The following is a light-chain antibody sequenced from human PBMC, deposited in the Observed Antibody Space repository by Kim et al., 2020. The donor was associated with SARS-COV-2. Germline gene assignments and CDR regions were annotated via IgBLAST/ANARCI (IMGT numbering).Light chain of an antibody. Sequence: SGSGGDRVTHHCRANQSTKSWVAWDQQKPRKAPKLLIYKASRLKSGVPSRFSGSGSGTEFTLTISCLQPDDFATYYCQQYTGYPYTFGQGTKLEI. J-gene: IGKJ2*01. CDR1: QSTKSW. CDR2: KAS. V-gene: IGKV1-5*03. CDR3: QQYTGYPYT.